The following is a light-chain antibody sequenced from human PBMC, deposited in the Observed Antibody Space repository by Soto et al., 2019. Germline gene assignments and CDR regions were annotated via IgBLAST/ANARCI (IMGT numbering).Light chain of an antibody. CDR1: SSNIGAGYN. CDR2: GNS. Sequence: QSVLTQPPSVSGAPGQRVTISCTGSSSNIGAGYNVHWCQQLPGTAPKLLIYGNSNRPSGVPDRFSGSKSGTSASLAITGLQAEDEADDYCQSYDSSLSGSVVFGGGTKVTVL. CDR3: QSYDSSLSGSVV. V-gene: IGLV1-40*01. J-gene: IGLJ2*01.